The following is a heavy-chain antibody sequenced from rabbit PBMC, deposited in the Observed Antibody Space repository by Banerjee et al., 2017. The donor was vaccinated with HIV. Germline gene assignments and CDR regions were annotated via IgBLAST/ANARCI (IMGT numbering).Heavy chain of an antibody. Sequence: QEQLEESGGDLVKPEGSLTLACTASGFSFSSRYYMSWVRQAPGKGLEWIGCMLVGSDSAYYATWAKGRFTISKPSSTTVTLQMTSLTAADTATYFCVRLGYDDDGELDWLDLWGPGTLVTVS. CDR2: MLVGSDSA. J-gene: IGHJ5*01. D-gene: IGHD2-1*01. CDR3: VRLGYDDDGELDWLDL. CDR1: GFSFSSRYY. V-gene: IGHV1S45*01.